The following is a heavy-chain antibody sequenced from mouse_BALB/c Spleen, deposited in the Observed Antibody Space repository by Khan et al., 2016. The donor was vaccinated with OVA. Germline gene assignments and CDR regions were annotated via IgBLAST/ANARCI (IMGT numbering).Heavy chain of an antibody. V-gene: IGHV3-2*02. CDR3: SGVRAY. D-gene: IGHD2-14*01. CDR2: ISYSGRP. J-gene: IGHJ3*01. CDR1: GYSITSDYA. Sequence: EVQLQESGPGLVKPSQSLSLTCTVTGYSITSDYAWNWIRQFPGNRLEWMGYISYSGRPSYTPSLKSRISITRDTSNNQFFLQLTSVTTDDTATYYGSGVRAYWGQGTLVTVSA.